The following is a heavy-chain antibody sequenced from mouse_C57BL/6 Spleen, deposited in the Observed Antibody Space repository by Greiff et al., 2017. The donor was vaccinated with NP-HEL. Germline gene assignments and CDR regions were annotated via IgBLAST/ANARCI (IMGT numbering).Heavy chain of an antibody. J-gene: IGHJ2*01. Sequence: VQLQQSGAELVKPGASVKISCKASGYAFRSYWMNWVKQRPGKGLEWIGQIYPGDGDTNYNGKFKGKATLTADKSSSTAYMQLSSLTSEDSAVYFCARQGTTVVFDYWGQGTTLTVSS. D-gene: IGHD1-1*01. CDR1: GYAFRSYW. V-gene: IGHV1-80*01. CDR2: IYPGDGDT. CDR3: ARQGTTVVFDY.